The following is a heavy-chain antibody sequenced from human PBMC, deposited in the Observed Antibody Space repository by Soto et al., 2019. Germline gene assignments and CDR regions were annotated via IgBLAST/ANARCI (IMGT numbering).Heavy chain of an antibody. Sequence: SGPTLVNPTQTLTLTCTFSGFSLSTSGMCVSWIRQPPGKALEWLARIDWDDDKYYSTSLKTRLTISKDTSKNQVVLTMTNMDPVDTATYYCARILSDTAMDYYYYMDVWGKGTTVTVSS. CDR1: GFSLSTSGMC. CDR3: ARILSDTAMDYYYYMDV. V-gene: IGHV2-70*11. J-gene: IGHJ6*03. D-gene: IGHD5-18*01. CDR2: IDWDDDK.